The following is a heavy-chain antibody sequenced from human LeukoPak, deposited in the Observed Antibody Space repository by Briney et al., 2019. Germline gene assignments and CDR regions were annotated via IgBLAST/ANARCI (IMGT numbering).Heavy chain of an antibody. CDR3: ARGGIAVAGSWTPADY. Sequence: ASVKVSCKASGGTFSSYAISWVRQAPGQGLEWMGRIIPIFGTANYAQKFQGRVTITTDESTSTAHMELSSVRSEDTAVYYCARGGIAVAGSWTPADYWGQGTLVTVSS. D-gene: IGHD6-19*01. J-gene: IGHJ4*02. CDR2: IIPIFGTA. CDR1: GGTFSSYA. V-gene: IGHV1-69*05.